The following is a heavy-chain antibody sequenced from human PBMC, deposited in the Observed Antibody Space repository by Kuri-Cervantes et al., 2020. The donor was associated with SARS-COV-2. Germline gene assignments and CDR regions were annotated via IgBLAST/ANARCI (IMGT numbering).Heavy chain of an antibody. CDR2: IWYDGSNK. J-gene: IGHJ4*02. V-gene: IGHV3-33*03. CDR1: GFTLSSYG. D-gene: IGHD6-6*01. CDR3: AKDTQAARPNYFNY. Sequence: GESLKISCAASGFTLSSYGMHWVRQAPGKGLEWVAVIWYDGSNKYYADSVKGRFTISRDNAKNSLYLQMNSLRAEDTALYYCAKDTQAARPNYFNYWGQGTLVTVSS.